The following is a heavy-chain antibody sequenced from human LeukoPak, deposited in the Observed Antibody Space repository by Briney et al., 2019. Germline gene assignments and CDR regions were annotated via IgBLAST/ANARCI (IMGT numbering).Heavy chain of an antibody. CDR3: ANGDCSSTSCYGGVVDY. CDR1: GFTFNSYG. Sequence: GGSLRLSCAASGFTFNSYGMHWLRQAPGKGLEWVAFIRYDGSNEYYADSVKGRFTISRDNSKNTLYLHMNSLRAEDTAVYYCANGDCSSTSCYGGVVDYWGQGTLVTVSS. J-gene: IGHJ4*02. CDR2: IRYDGSNE. V-gene: IGHV3-30*02. D-gene: IGHD2-2*01.